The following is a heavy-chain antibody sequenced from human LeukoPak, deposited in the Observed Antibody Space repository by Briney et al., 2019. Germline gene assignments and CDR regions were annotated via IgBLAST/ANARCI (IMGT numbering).Heavy chain of an antibody. CDR2: IYPGDSDT. CDR1: GYSFTSYW. D-gene: IGHD3-22*01. V-gene: IGHV5-51*01. Sequence: GESLKISCKGSGYSFTSYWIGWVRQMPGKGLEWMGIIYPGDSDTRYSSSFQGQVTISADKSISTAYLQWSSLKASDTAMYYCATTYYYDSSGYWGEFDPWGQGTLVTVSS. J-gene: IGHJ5*02. CDR3: ATTYYYDSSGYWGEFDP.